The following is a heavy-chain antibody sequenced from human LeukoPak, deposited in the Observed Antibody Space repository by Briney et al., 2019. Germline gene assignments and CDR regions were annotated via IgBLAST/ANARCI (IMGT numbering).Heavy chain of an antibody. J-gene: IGHJ5*02. D-gene: IGHD3-22*01. CDR1: GYTFTSYG. CDR3: ASTTYYYDSSGYPRHNWFDP. Sequence: GASVKVSCKASGYTFTSYGIIRVRQAPGQGLEWMGWISAYNGNTNYAQKLQGRVTMTTDTSTSTAYMELRSLRSDDTAVYYCASTTYYYDSSGYPRHNWFDPWGQGTLVTVSS. CDR2: ISAYNGNT. V-gene: IGHV1-18*01.